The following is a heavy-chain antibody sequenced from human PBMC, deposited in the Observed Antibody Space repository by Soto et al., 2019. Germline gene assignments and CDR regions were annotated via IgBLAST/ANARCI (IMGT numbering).Heavy chain of an antibody. Sequence: GASVKVSCKASGYTFTGYYMHWVRQAPGQGLEWMGWINPNSGGTNYAQKFQGRVTMTRGTSISTAYMELSRLRSDDTAVYYCASDGSSGYEYGMDVWRQGTTVTVSS. CDR3: ASDGSSGYEYGMDV. D-gene: IGHD3-22*01. V-gene: IGHV1-2*02. CDR2: INPNSGGT. J-gene: IGHJ6*02. CDR1: GYTFTGYY.